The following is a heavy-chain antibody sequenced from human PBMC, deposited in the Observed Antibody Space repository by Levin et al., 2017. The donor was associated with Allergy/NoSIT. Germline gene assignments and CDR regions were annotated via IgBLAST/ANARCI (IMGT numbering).Heavy chain of an antibody. J-gene: IGHJ6*02. CDR2: IYYSGST. D-gene: IGHD2-2*01. CDR1: GGSISSYY. V-gene: IGHV4-59*01. CDR3: ARDLVVPAGDGTYYYYYGMDV. Sequence: SETLSLTCTVSGGSISSYYWSWIRQPPGKGLEWIGYIYYSGSTNYNPSLKSRVTISVDTSKNQFSLKLSSVTAADTAVYYCARDLVVPAGDGTYYYYYGMDVWGQGTTVTVSS.